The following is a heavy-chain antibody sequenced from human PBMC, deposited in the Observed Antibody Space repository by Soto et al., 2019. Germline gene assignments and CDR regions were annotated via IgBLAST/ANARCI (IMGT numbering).Heavy chain of an antibody. Sequence: QVQLVESGGGVVQPGRSLRLSCAASGFTFSSYAMHWVRQAPGKGLEWVAVISYDGSNKYYADSVKGRFTISSDNSKNTLYLQMNSLRAEDTAVYYCARETSGSIDYWGQGTMVTVSS. D-gene: IGHD3-10*01. CDR2: ISYDGSNK. CDR3: ARETSGSIDY. J-gene: IGHJ4*02. CDR1: GFTFSSYA. V-gene: IGHV3-30-3*01.